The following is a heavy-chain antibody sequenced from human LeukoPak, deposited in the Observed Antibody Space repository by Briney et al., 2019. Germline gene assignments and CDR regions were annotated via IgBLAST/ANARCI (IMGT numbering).Heavy chain of an antibody. CDR1: GFTFSSYG. D-gene: IGHD2-15*01. CDR2: IRYDGSNK. J-gene: IGHJ4*02. V-gene: IGHV3-30*02. CDR3: ARALNFCSGGSCHSHNLDY. Sequence: PGGSLRLSCAASGFTFSSYGMHWVRQAPGKGLEWVAFIRYDGSNKYYADSVKARFTISRANSKNPLYLQMTSLRAEDTAVYYCARALNFCSGGSCHSHNLDYWGQGTLVTVSS.